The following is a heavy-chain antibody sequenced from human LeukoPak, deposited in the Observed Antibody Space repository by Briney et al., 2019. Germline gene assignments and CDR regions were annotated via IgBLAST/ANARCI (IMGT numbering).Heavy chain of an antibody. V-gene: IGHV4-59*02. CDR2: IHHSGNS. CDR1: GVSVTDYY. CDR3: GHWGLQS. Sequence: PSETLSLTCTVSGVSVTDYYWSWIRQSPGKGLEWISYIHHSGNSDYNPSLRSRVTTSLDTSKNQFSLNLISVTAADTAVCTRGHWGLQSWSQGTLVTVSS. J-gene: IGHJ5*02. D-gene: IGHD7-27*01.